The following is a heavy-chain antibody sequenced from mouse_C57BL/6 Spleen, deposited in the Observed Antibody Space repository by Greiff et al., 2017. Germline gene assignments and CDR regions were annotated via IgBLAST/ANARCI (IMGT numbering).Heavy chain of an antibody. Sequence: VKLMESGAELVKPGASVKISCKASGYAFSSYWMNWVKQRPGKGLEWIGQIYPGDGDTNYNGKFKGKATLTADKSSSTAYMQLSSLTSEDSAVYFCAGYGNYEGFAYWGQGTLVTVSA. CDR2: IYPGDGDT. V-gene: IGHV1-80*01. D-gene: IGHD2-1*01. J-gene: IGHJ3*01. CDR3: AGYGNYEGFAY. CDR1: GYAFSSYW.